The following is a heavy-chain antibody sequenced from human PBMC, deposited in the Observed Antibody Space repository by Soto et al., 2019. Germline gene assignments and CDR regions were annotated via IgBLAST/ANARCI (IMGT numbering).Heavy chain of an antibody. CDR3: ARSSTSANYFDY. J-gene: IGHJ4*02. Sequence: SETLSLTCTVSGGSISSGGYYLCWIRQHPGKGLEWIGYIYYSGSTYYNPSLKSRVTISVDTSKNQFSLKLSSVTAADTAVYYCARSSTSANYFDYWGQGTLVTVSS. CDR1: GGSISSGGYY. D-gene: IGHD2-2*01. V-gene: IGHV4-31*03. CDR2: IYYSGST.